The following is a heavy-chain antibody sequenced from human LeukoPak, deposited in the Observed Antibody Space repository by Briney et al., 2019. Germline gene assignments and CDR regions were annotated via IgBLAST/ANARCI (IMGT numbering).Heavy chain of an antibody. CDR1: GFTFRNNG. J-gene: IGHJ3*02. Sequence: GGSLRLSCAASGFTFRNNGMHWVRQTPGKGLEWVAVIWSNGVNKYYGDSVKGRFTTSRDNSENTLSLQMNDLRAEDTGVYYCVKERAPFDAFDIWGQGTVVTVS. V-gene: IGHV3-33*06. CDR3: VKERAPFDAFDI. CDR2: IWSNGVNK.